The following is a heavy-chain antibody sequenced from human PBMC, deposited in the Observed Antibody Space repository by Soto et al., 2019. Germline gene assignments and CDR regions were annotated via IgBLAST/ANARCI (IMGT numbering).Heavy chain of an antibody. CDR2: IYYTGST. CDR3: PRDQYDFRSGPYDYAMKV. D-gene: IGHD3-3*01. CDR1: GGSVSSESHY. Sequence: SETLSLTCTVSGGSVSSESHYWSWIRQTPGKGLEWIGYIYYTGSTNYNPSLKGRVTMSVDTSRDQVSLRLRSVTRADTAAYSCPRDQYDFRSGPYDYAMKVWGQGTKVTVSS. J-gene: IGHJ6*02. V-gene: IGHV4-61*01.